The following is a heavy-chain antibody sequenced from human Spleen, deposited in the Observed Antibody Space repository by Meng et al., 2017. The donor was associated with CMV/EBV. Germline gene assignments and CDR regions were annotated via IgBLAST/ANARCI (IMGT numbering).Heavy chain of an antibody. D-gene: IGHD2-21*02. CDR3: ARKSYFHCGGACYRSWFDR. CDR1: TSGNFY. CDR2: SYSSGAT. V-gene: IGHV4-61*01. Sequence: TSGNFYWSWIRRPPGKGLEWIGYSYSSGATNYDPSLKSRVTISVDTSKNQFSLRLASVTAADTAVYFCARKSYFHCGGACYRSWFDRWGQGTLVTVSS. J-gene: IGHJ5*02.